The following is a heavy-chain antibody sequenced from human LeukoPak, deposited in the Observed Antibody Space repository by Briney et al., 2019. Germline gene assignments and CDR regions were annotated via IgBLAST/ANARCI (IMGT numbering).Heavy chain of an antibody. Sequence: GASVKVSCKASGYTFTSYYMHWVRQAPGQGLEWMGIINPSGGSTSYAQKFQGRVTMTRDMSTSTVYMELSSLRSDDTAVYYCARGSLSSSYYYYYYMDVWGKGTTVTVSS. CDR2: INPSGGST. J-gene: IGHJ6*03. CDR1: GYTFTSYY. V-gene: IGHV1-46*01. CDR3: ARGSLSSSYYYYYYMDV.